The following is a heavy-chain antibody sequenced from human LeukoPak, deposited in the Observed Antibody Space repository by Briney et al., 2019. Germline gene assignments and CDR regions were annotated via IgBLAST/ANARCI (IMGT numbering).Heavy chain of an antibody. CDR1: GHSIRRDYS. V-gene: IGHV4-38-2*01. Sequence: SETLSLTCAVSGHSIRRDYSWGWIRQPPGKGLEWIGSINHSGGTYYNQSLKSRVTISRDTSKNQFSLNLNDVTAADTAVYYCARVGWRYFDWLAPWGQGTLVTVSS. CDR2: INHSGGT. J-gene: IGHJ5*02. D-gene: IGHD3-9*01. CDR3: ARVGWRYFDWLAP.